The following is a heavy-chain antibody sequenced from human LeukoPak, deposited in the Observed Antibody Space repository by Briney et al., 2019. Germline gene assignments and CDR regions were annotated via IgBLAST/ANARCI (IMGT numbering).Heavy chain of an antibody. CDR2: IRSKAYGGTT. CDR3: TRRVMEPLSTVFDY. Sequence: WIRQAPGKGLEWVGFIRSKAYGGTTEYAASVKDRFTISRDDSKSIAYLQMNSLKTEDTAVYYCTRRVMEPLSTVFDYWGQGTPVTVSS. J-gene: IGHJ4*02. D-gene: IGHD1-26*01. V-gene: IGHV3-49*02.